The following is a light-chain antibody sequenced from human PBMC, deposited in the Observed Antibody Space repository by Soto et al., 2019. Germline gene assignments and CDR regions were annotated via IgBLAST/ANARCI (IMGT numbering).Light chain of an antibody. V-gene: IGKV3-11*01. CDR3: QQHNNWPRT. CDR2: DTS. J-gene: IGKJ1*01. Sequence: EIVLTQSPATLSLSPGERATLSCRASQSVSSDLAWYQQKPGQAPRLLIFDTSNRATGIPPRFSGSGSGTDFTLTISSLEPEDFAVYYCQQHNNWPRTFGQGTKVEIK. CDR1: QSVSSD.